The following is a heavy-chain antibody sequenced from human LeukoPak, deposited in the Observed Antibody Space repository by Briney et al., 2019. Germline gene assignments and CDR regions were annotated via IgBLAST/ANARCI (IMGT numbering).Heavy chain of an antibody. V-gene: IGHV4-34*01. Sequence: PSETLSLTCAVYGGSFSGYFWSWIRQPPGKGLEWIGEINHSGGSYYNPSLKSRVTMSVDTSKIQFSLKLSSVTAADTAVYYCARDSSSWYFDYWGQGTLVTVSS. J-gene: IGHJ4*02. CDR2: INHSGGS. D-gene: IGHD6-13*01. CDR1: GGSFSGYF. CDR3: ARDSSSWYFDY.